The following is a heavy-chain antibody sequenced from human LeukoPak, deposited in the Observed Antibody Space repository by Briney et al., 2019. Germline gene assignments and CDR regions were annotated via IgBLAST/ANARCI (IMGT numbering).Heavy chain of an antibody. D-gene: IGHD1-26*01. CDR1: GFTFSSYA. CDR3: ARDGVGATNYFDY. CDR2: ISYDGSNK. V-gene: IGHV3-30-3*01. J-gene: IGHJ4*02. Sequence: QSGGSLRLSCAASGFTFSSYAMHWVRQAPGKGLEWVAVISYDGSNKYYADSVKGRFTISRDNSKNTPYLQMNSLRAEDTAVYYCARDGVGATNYFDYWGQGTLVTVSS.